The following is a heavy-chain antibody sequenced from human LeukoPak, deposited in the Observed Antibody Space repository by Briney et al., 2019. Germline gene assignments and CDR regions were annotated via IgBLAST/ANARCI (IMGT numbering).Heavy chain of an antibody. CDR3: ARTSIAVAATYGLDY. CDR2: IYSGGGT. V-gene: IGHV3-53*01. J-gene: IGHJ4*02. D-gene: IGHD6-19*01. CDR1: GFPVRTNY. Sequence: GGSLRLASAASGFPVRTNYRSWDRQAQGKGRAWASVIYSGGGTYYADSVKGRFTISRDNSKNTLYLQMNSLRAEDTAVYYCARTSIAVAATYGLDYWGQGILVTVSS.